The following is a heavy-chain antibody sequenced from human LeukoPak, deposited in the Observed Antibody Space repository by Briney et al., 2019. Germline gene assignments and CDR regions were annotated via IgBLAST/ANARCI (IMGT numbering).Heavy chain of an antibody. CDR1: GGSISSYY. CDR3: ARGLQAAAGTIDY. D-gene: IGHD6-13*01. V-gene: IGHV4-59*08. J-gene: IGHJ4*02. CDR2: IYYSGST. Sequence: PSETLSLTCTVSGGSISSYYWSWIRQPPGKGLEWIGYIYYSGSTNYNPSLKSRVTISVDTSKNQFSLKLSSVTAADTAVYYCARGLQAAAGTIDYWGQGTLVTVSS.